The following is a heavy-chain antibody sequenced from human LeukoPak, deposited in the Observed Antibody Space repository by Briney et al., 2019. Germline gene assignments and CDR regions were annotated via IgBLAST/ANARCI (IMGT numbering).Heavy chain of an antibody. J-gene: IGHJ6*02. Sequence: ASVKVSCKVSGYTLTELSMHWVRQAPGKGLEWMGGFDPEDGEIIYAQKFQGRVTMTEDTSTDTAYMELSSLRSEDTAVYYCATSERGPDYYGMGVWGQGTTVTVSS. D-gene: IGHD1-26*01. CDR2: FDPEDGEI. CDR3: ATSERGPDYYGMGV. CDR1: GYTLTELS. V-gene: IGHV1-24*01.